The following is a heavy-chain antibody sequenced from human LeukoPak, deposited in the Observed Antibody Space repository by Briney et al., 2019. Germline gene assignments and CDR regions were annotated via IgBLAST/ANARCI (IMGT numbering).Heavy chain of an antibody. Sequence: GGSLRLSCAASGFTVSSNYMSWVRQAPGKGREWVSVIYSGGSIYYADSVKGRFTISRHNSKNTLYLQMNSLRAEDTAVYYCARDYYGSGQYYYYGMDVWGQGTTVTVSS. J-gene: IGHJ6*02. D-gene: IGHD3-10*01. CDR1: GFTVSSNY. CDR2: IYSGGSI. CDR3: ARDYYGSGQYYYYGMDV. V-gene: IGHV3-53*04.